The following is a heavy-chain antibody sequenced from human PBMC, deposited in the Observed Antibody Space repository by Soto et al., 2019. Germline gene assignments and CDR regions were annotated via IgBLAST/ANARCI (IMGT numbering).Heavy chain of an antibody. Sequence: GGSLRLSCAASGFTFNSYWMHWVRQAPGKGLVWASRINSDGSITDYADSVKGRFTISRDNAKNMLYLQMNSLRAEDTAVYYCARDFGPTIAARVPFDYWGQGILVTVSS. CDR1: GFTFNSYW. D-gene: IGHD6-6*01. J-gene: IGHJ4*02. CDR2: INSDGSIT. CDR3: ARDFGPTIAARVPFDY. V-gene: IGHV3-74*01.